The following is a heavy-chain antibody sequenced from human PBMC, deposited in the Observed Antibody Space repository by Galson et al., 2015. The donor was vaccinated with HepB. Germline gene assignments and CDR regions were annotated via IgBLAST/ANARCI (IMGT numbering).Heavy chain of an antibody. CDR3: ARGPHLSGSYYVY. V-gene: IGHV4-38-2*01. Sequence: SETLSLTCAVSDYSISSGYYWGWIRQPPGKGLEWIGSIYHSGRTYYNPSLKSRVTISVVTSKNQFSLKLSSVTAADTAVYYCARGPHLSGSYYVYWGQGTLVTVSS. CDR2: IYHSGRT. J-gene: IGHJ4*02. CDR1: DYSISSGYY. D-gene: IGHD1-26*01.